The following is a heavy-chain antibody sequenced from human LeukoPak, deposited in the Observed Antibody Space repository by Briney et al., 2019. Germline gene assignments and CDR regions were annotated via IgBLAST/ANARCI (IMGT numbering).Heavy chain of an antibody. CDR1: GFTFSSYG. CDR3: AKKGRITMIVVVTDDAFDI. CDR2: IRHDGSNK. V-gene: IGHV3-30*02. J-gene: IGHJ3*02. D-gene: IGHD3-22*01. Sequence: GGSLRLSCAASGFTFSSYGMHWVRQAPGKGLEWVAFIRHDGSNKYYADSVKGRFTISRDNSKNTLYLQMNSLRAEDTAVYYCAKKGRITMIVVVTDDAFDIWGQGTMVTVSS.